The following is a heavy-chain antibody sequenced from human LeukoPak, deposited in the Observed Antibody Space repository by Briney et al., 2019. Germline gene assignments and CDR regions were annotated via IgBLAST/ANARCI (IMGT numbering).Heavy chain of an antibody. D-gene: IGHD6-19*01. Sequence: SETLSLTCTVSDGSITNYDWSWVRQPPGKGLEFIGHVHYSGTTNYNPSLRSRVTISIDTSKKHFFLKLSSVTAADTAVYYCARVEDSSGVNIDYWGQGTLVTVSS. V-gene: IGHV4-59*08. CDR1: DGSITNYD. J-gene: IGHJ4*02. CDR3: ARVEDSSGVNIDY. CDR2: VHYSGTT.